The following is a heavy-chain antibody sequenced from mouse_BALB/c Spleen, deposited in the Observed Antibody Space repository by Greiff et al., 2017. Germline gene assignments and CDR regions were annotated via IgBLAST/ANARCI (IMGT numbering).Heavy chain of an antibody. CDR1: GYTFTDYE. CDR2: IDPETGGT. V-gene: IGHV1-15*01. CDR3: TPFAD. J-gene: IGHJ3*01. Sequence: QVQLQQSGAELVRPGASVTLSCKASGYTFTDYEMHWVKQTPVHGLEWIGAIDPETGGTAYNQKFKGKATLTADKSSSTAYMELRSLTSEDSAVYYCTPFADGGQGTLVTVSA.